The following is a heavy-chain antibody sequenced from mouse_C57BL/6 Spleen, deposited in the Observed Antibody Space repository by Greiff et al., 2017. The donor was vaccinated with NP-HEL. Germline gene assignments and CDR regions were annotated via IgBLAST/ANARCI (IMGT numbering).Heavy chain of an antibody. D-gene: IGHD2-1*01. J-gene: IGHJ3*01. V-gene: IGHV5-17*01. CDR1: GFTFSDYG. CDR2: ISSGSSTI. Sequence: EVQVVESGGGLVKPGGSLKLSCAASGFTFSDYGMHWVRQAPEKGLEWVAYISSGSSTIYYADTVKGRFTISRDNAKNTLFLQMTSLRSEDTAMYYCASYYGIWFAYWGQGTLVTVSA. CDR3: ASYYGIWFAY.